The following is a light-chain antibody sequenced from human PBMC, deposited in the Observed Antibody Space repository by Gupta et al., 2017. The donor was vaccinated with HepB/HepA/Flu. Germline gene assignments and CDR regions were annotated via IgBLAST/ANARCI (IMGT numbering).Light chain of an antibody. CDR2: DDS. CDR1: SSDVGSYNY. CDR3: TSYTSSSPVV. V-gene: IGLV2-14*03. J-gene: IGLJ2*01. Sequence: HSPLTQPASVPGSPGQSITISCTGTSSDVGSYNYVSWHQHHPDTPPQLTFYDDSTRPAGVSNFFAASKSGTTASLTISGLKAEDDAYYYCTSYTSSSPVVFGGGTKLTVL.